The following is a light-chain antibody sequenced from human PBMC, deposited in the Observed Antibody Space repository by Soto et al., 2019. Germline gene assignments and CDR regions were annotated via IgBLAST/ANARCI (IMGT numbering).Light chain of an antibody. CDR3: DQYTTRQT. CDR1: QSISSW. Sequence: DSKMAVYRKTVDVGVGGSVKNNCRASQSISSWLAWYQQKPGKAPKLLIYDASSLESGVPSRFSGSGSGTEFTLTLCRLPPDDFAPYYGDQYTTRQTCAQGTKVDIK. V-gene: IGKV1-5*01. CDR2: DAS. J-gene: IGKJ1*01.